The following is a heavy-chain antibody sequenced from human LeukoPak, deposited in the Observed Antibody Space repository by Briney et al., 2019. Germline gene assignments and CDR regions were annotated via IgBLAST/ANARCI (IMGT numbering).Heavy chain of an antibody. Sequence: PGGSLRLSRAPSGFTFSNYWMHWVRHAPGKGLVWVSRINSDGSNTSYADSVKGRFTISRDNAKRTLYLQMNSLRAEDTAVYYCARGYSYGYRIDYWGQGTLVTVSS. V-gene: IGHV3-74*01. CDR3: ARGYSYGYRIDY. CDR2: INSDGSNT. J-gene: IGHJ4*02. CDR1: GFTFSNYW. D-gene: IGHD5-18*01.